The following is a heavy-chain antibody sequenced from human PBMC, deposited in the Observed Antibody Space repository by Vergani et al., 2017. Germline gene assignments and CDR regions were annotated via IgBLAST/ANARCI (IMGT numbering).Heavy chain of an antibody. Sequence: QVQLVQSGAEVKKPGASVKVSCQASGYTFTSYYIHWVRQAPGQGLEWMGIINPSGGSTNYAQKFKGRVTMTRDTSTSSVFMELSSLRSEDTAVYYCARGCSSTSCYKRGEDWFDPWGQGTLVTVSS. D-gene: IGHD2-2*02. CDR1: GYTFTSYY. V-gene: IGHV1-46*01. CDR3: ARGCSSTSCYKRGEDWFDP. CDR2: INPSGGST. J-gene: IGHJ5*02.